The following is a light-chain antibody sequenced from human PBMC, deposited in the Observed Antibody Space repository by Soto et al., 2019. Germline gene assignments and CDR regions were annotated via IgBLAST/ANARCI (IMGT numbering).Light chain of an antibody. Sequence: DIQMTQSPSSLSASVGDSVTITCRASQGISNNLAWYQQKPGKVPKLLIYGASTLQSGVPSRFSGSRSGTDFTLTISSLQPEDVATYYCQKHDSAPLTFGQGTKVDFK. V-gene: IGKV1-27*01. CDR3: QKHDSAPLT. CDR1: QGISNN. CDR2: GAS. J-gene: IGKJ1*01.